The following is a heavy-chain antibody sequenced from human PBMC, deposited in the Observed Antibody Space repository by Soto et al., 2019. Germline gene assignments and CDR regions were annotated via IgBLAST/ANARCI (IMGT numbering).Heavy chain of an antibody. CDR3: ASATSVAGTGYYYYGMDV. CDR1: GGSISSYY. D-gene: IGHD6-19*01. J-gene: IGHJ6*02. Sequence: QVQLQESGPGLVKPLETLSLTCTVSGGSISSYYWSWIRQPPGKGLEWIGYIYYSGSTNYNPSLKSRVTISVDTSKNQFSLKLSSVTAADTAVYYCASATSVAGTGYYYYGMDVWGQGTTVTVSS. V-gene: IGHV4-59*01. CDR2: IYYSGST.